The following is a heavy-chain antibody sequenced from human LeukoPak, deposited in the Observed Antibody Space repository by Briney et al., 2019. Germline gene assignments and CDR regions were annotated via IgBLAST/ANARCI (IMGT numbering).Heavy chain of an antibody. V-gene: IGHV3-30*04. J-gene: IGHJ4*02. CDR2: ISNDGGNK. D-gene: IGHD5-12*01. CDR3: ASAGRSGSDLDYFDY. Sequence: GGSLRLSCAASGFTFRSYAMHWVRQAPGKGLEWVAVISNDGGNKYYADSVKGRFTISRDNSKNTLYLQMNSLRPEDTTVYYCASAGRSGSDLDYFDYWGQGALVTVSS. CDR1: GFTFRSYA.